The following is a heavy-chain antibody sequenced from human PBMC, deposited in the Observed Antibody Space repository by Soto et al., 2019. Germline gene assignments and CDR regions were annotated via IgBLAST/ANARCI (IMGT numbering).Heavy chain of an antibody. CDR3: ARELGDLGRPYYYYGMDV. J-gene: IGHJ6*02. CDR2: IKPDGSDK. V-gene: IGHV3-7*01. CDR1: GFTFGNYW. D-gene: IGHD4-17*01. Sequence: PGGSLRLSCTGSGFTFGNYWMSWVRQAPGKGLEWVANIKPDGSDKYYEESVKGRFTISRDNAKNSLHLQMNSLSAEDTAVYYCARELGDLGRPYYYYGMDVWGQGTTVPVSS.